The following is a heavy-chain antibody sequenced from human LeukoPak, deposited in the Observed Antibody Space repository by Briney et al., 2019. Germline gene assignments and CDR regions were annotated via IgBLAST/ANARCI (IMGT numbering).Heavy chain of an antibody. CDR1: GFSVSSTY. CDR3: AREVYSYSWYPHRGGFDF. V-gene: IGHV3-53*01. D-gene: IGHD6-13*01. J-gene: IGHJ3*01. Sequence: PGGSLRLSCAASGFSVSSTYMVWVRQAPGKRLEWVSLILGGGSTYYADSVKGRFTISKDKAKNTMDLQMNSLRAEDTAVYYCAREVYSYSWYPHRGGFDFWGQGTMVTVSS. CDR2: ILGGGST.